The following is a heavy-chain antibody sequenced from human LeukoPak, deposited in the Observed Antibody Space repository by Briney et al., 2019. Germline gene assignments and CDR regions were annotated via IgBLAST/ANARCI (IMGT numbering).Heavy chain of an antibody. V-gene: IGHV3-20*04. CDR2: INWNGGST. Sequence: GAGGSLRLSCAASGFTFDDYGMSWVRQAPGKGLEWVSGINWNGGSTGYADSVKGRFTISRDNAKNSLYLQMNSLRAEDTALYYRARLSSSWYTNNWFDPWGQGTLVTVSS. D-gene: IGHD6-13*01. J-gene: IGHJ5*02. CDR3: ARLSSSWYTNNWFDP. CDR1: GFTFDDYG.